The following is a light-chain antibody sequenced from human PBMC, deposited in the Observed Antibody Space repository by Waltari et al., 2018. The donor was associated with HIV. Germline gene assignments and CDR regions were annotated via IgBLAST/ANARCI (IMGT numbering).Light chain of an antibody. J-gene: IGLJ3*02. CDR1: SRDVGGYNY. CDR2: DVS. CDR3: SSYTSSSTWV. Sequence: QSALTQPASVSGSPGQSLTISCPGTSRDVGGYNYVSWYQQHPGKAPKLMIYDVSNRPSGVSNRFSGSKSGNTASLTISGLRAEDEADYYCSSYTSSSTWVFGGGTKLTVL. V-gene: IGLV2-14*01.